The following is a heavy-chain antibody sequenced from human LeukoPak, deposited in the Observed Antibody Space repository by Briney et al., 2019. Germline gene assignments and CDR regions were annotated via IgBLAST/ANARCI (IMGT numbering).Heavy chain of an antibody. D-gene: IGHD4-23*01. Sequence: GESLMISCKTSGYSFTSYWIGWVRQMSGTGLEWVGIIYPGDSDTRYSPSFQGQVTISADKSITTAYLQWSSLKASDTAMYYCARLARWYEDYGGKGYLRYYYHGMDVWGQGTTVTVSS. V-gene: IGHV5-51*01. CDR2: IYPGDSDT. CDR3: ARLARWYEDYGGKGYLRYYYHGMDV. J-gene: IGHJ6*02. CDR1: GYSFTSYW.